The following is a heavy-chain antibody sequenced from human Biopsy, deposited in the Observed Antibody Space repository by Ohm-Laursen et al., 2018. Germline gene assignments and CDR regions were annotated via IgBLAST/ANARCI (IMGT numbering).Heavy chain of an antibody. CDR2: INCKTGAT. D-gene: IGHD2-8*01. Sequence: ESSVKVSCKASSYTFTDYNIHWMRQAPGQGLEWLGYINCKTGATNYAQKFQGTVTMTRDTSISTAYLALGSLRSADTAIYYCARDPLNGHKHFDYWDQGSLVTVSS. V-gene: IGHV1-2*02. CDR3: ARDPLNGHKHFDY. J-gene: IGHJ4*02. CDR1: SYTFTDYN.